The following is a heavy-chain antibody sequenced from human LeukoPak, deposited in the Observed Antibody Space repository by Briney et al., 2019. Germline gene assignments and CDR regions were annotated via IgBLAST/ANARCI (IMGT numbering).Heavy chain of an antibody. J-gene: IGHJ3*02. CDR2: IYPGDSDT. Sequence: GESLKISCKGSGYSFSKYWIDWVRKMPGKGLEWMGIIYPGDSDTRYSPSFRGQVTISVDKSISTAYLQWSSLKASDTAMYYCARLKSSGYYGASDIWGQGTMVTVSS. D-gene: IGHD3-22*01. CDR3: ARLKSSGYYGASDI. V-gene: IGHV5-51*01. CDR1: GYSFSKYW.